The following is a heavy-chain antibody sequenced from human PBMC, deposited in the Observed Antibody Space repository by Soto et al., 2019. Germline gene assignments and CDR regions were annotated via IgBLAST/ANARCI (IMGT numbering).Heavy chain of an antibody. V-gene: IGHV1-18*01. CDR2: ISAYNGNT. CDR3: PKDPPPPDY. J-gene: IGHJ4*02. CDR1: GYTCAIYA. Sequence: ASVKVSCKASGYTCAIYAISWMLQAPGQGLEWMGWISAYNGNTNYAQKLQGRVTMTTDTSTSTAYMELRSLRSDDTAVYFCPKDPPPPDYWGQGTLVTLSS.